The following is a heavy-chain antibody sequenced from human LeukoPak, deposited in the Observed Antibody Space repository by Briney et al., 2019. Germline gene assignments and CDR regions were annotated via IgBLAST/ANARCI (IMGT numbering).Heavy chain of an antibody. J-gene: IGHJ4*02. V-gene: IGHV4-4*02. CDR2: VNLQGST. CDR1: GGSISNTNW. CDR3: ATEGMQISTGYPRSFDY. D-gene: IGHD3-9*01. Sequence: SGTLSLTCGVSGGSISNTNWWTWFRQPPGKGLEWIGEVNLQGSTNYNPSLKSRVAISVDKSENHISLELTSVTPADTALYYCATEGMQISTGYPRSFDYWGQGILVTVSS.